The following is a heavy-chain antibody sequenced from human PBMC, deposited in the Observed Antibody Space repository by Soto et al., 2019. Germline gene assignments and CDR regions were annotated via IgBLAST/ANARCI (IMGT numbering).Heavy chain of an antibody. CDR3: ARDNWYFDL. CDR2: IQSDGSKQ. V-gene: IGHV3-33*01. CDR1: GFTFSTYG. Sequence: QVQLVESGGGVVQPGGSLRLSCAASGFTFSTYGMHWVRQAPGKGLQWVAAIQSDGSKQYYRESVKGRFTISRDSSKDTMDLRVNSLRAEDTAVYYCARDNWYFDLWGRGILVTVSS. J-gene: IGHJ2*01.